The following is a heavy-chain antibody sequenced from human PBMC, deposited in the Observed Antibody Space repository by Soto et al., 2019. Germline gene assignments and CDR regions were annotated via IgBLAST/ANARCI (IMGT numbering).Heavy chain of an antibody. J-gene: IGHJ6*02. CDR2: INHSGST. Sequence: SETLSLTCAVYGGSFSGYYWSWIRQPPGKGLEWIGEINHSGSTNYNPSLKSRLSMSIDTSKNQFSLRLTSVTVADTAVYFCARFSTLGTDYGVDVWGQGTTVTVSS. D-gene: IGHD5-18*01. V-gene: IGHV4-34*01. CDR3: ARFSTLGTDYGVDV. CDR1: GGSFSGYY.